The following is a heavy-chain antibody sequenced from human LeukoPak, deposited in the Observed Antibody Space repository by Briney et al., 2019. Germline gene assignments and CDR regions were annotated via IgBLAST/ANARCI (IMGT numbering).Heavy chain of an antibody. CDR3: ARDRPIVGATKGAAFDI. D-gene: IGHD1-26*01. J-gene: IGHJ3*02. V-gene: IGHV3-53*01. CDR2: IYSGGST. CDR1: GFTFSTYW. Sequence: GGSLRLSCAASGFTFSTYWMSWVRQAPGKGLEWVSVIYSGGSTYYADSVKGRFTISRDNSKNTLYLQMNSLRAEDTAVYYCARDRPIVGATKGAAFDIWGQGTMVTVSS.